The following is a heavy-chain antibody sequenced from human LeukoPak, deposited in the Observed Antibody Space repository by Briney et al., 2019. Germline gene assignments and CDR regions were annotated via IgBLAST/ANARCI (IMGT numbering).Heavy chain of an antibody. Sequence: PGGSLRLSCAASGFTLSNYAMSWVRQAPGKGLEWVSAITNGGSTYYADSVKGRFTISRDNSKNTLYLQMKSLRADDTAVYYCAKHIVIVPAAKDYWGQGTLVTVSS. CDR1: GFTLSNYA. J-gene: IGHJ4*02. CDR3: AKHIVIVPAAKDY. D-gene: IGHD2-2*01. V-gene: IGHV3-23*01. CDR2: ITNGGST.